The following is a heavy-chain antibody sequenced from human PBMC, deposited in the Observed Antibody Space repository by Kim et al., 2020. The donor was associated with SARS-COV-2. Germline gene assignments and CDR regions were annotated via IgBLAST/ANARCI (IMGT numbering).Heavy chain of an antibody. CDR3: VKDQKSYYGMDV. V-gene: IGHV3-9*01. J-gene: IGHJ6*02. CDR1: GFTFGDYA. CDR2: ITWNSGTI. Sequence: GGSLRLSCVDSGFTFGDYAMHWVRQAPGKGLEWVSGITWNSGTIGYADSVKGRFTISRDFATNSLYLHMNSLRAEDTALYYCVKDQKSYYGMDVWGQGTTVTVSS.